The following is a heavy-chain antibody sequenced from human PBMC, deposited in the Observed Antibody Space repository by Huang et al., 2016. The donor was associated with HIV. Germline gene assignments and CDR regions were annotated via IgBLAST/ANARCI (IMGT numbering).Heavy chain of an antibody. CDR2: ISGSGGST. Sequence: EVQLLESGGGLVQPGGSLRLSCAASGFTFSSYAMSWVRQAPGKGLEWGSAISGSGGSTYYADSVKGRCTISRDNSKNTLYLQMNSLRAEDTAVYYCAKSTQYYYDSSGYYSPSYWYFDLWGRGTLVTVSS. D-gene: IGHD3-22*01. CDR3: AKSTQYYYDSSGYYSPSYWYFDL. J-gene: IGHJ2*01. V-gene: IGHV3-23*01. CDR1: GFTFSSYA.